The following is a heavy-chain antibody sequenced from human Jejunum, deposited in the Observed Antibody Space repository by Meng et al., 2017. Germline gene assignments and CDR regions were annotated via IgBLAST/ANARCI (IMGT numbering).Heavy chain of an antibody. CDR3: ARVNWTSSYWYFDL. CDR2: IYYSGST. Sequence: QMTLQEQGPELVKPSQTLSLTCTVSGASMSSGNYYWTWIRQHPGKGLEWIGYIYYSGSTYYNPSLQSLVTISIDMSENQFSLKLTSVTAADTAVYYCARVNWTSSYWYFDLWGRGTLVTVSS. V-gene: IGHV4-31*01. CDR1: GASMSSGNYY. J-gene: IGHJ2*01. D-gene: IGHD1-1*01.